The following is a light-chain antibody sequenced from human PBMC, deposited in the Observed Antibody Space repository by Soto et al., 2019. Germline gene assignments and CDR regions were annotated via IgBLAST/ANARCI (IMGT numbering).Light chain of an antibody. CDR3: MQALQTPYT. J-gene: IGKJ5*01. Sequence: DIVMTQSPLSLHVTPGGPASISCRTSQSFLQRHGYTYLDWYLQKPGQPPQVLIYLAYNRASGVTDRFSGSGSGTDFILNISRVEAEDVGVYYCMQALQTPYTFGPGTRLEIK. V-gene: IGKV2-28*01. CDR1: QSFLQRHGYTY. CDR2: LAY.